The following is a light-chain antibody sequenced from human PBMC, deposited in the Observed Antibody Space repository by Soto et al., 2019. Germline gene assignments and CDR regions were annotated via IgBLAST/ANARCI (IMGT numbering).Light chain of an antibody. J-gene: IGKJ2*01. V-gene: IGKV1D-12*01. CDR1: QGIRSW. CDR2: AAS. Sequence: DIQMTQSPSSVSASVGDRVTITCRASQGIRSWLAWYQQKPGKAPKLLIYAASSLQSGVPSRFTGSGSGTDFTLPITTLQPEDFATSYCQPANSFPYTFGQGTKLDIK. CDR3: QPANSFPYT.